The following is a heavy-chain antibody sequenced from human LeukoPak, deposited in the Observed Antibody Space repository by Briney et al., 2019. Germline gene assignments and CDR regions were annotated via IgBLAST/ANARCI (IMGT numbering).Heavy chain of an antibody. CDR3: ARDRGEASSSGMDV. D-gene: IGHD2-2*01. CDR1: GFTFSSYT. CDR2: ISSNGGTT. Sequence: GGSLRLSCVASGFTFSSYTMHWVRQAPGKGLEYVSAISSNGGTTYHANSVNGRFTISRDNSKNTLYLQMGSLSAEDMAVYYCARDRGEASSSGMDVWGQGTTVTVSS. V-gene: IGHV3-64*01. J-gene: IGHJ6*02.